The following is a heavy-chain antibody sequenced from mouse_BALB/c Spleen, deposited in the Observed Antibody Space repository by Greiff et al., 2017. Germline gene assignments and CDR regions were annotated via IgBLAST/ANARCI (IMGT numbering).Heavy chain of an antibody. CDR3: ARGWLLRTDY. CDR2: ISYSGST. Sequence: DVKLQESGPGLVKPSQSLSLTCTVTGYSITSDYAWNWIRQFPGNKLEWMGYISYSGSTSYNPSLKSRISITRDTSKNQFFLQLNSVTTEDTATYYCARGWLLRTDYWGQGTSVTVSS. CDR1: GYSITSDYA. J-gene: IGHJ4*01. D-gene: IGHD2-3*01. V-gene: IGHV3-2*02.